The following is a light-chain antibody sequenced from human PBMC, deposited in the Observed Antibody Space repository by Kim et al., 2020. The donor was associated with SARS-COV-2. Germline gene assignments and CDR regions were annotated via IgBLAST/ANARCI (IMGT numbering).Light chain of an antibody. Sequence: SDSIGERVPITCRASQSVSTYLHWYQQKPGKAPKLLIYESSSLQTGVPSRFSRSGSGTDFTLTISSLQPEDFATYSCQQSHSTPYTFGQGTKLEI. J-gene: IGKJ2*01. CDR2: ESS. V-gene: IGKV1-39*01. CDR3: QQSHSTPYT. CDR1: QSVSTY.